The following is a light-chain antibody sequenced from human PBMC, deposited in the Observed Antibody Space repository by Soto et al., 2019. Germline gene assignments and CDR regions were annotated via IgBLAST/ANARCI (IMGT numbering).Light chain of an antibody. V-gene: IGKV3-15*01. Sequence: EIVMTQSPATLSVSPGERATLSCRASRNINRKLAWYQQKPGQAPRLLISGASTRATGIPAMFSGSGSGTEFTHTISSLQSEDFAVYYCQQYYDYPPLIFGGGTKVEIK. CDR3: QQYYDYPPLI. CDR2: GAS. J-gene: IGKJ4*01. CDR1: RNINRK.